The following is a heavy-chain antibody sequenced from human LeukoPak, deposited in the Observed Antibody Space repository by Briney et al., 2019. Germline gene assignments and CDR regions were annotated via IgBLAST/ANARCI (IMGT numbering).Heavy chain of an antibody. Sequence: ASVKVSCKASGYTFTSYGISWVRQAPGQGLEWMGWISAYNGNTNYAQKLQGRVTMTTDTSTSTAYMELRSLGSDDPAVYYCARVPLYAYNWFDPWGQGTLVTVSS. CDR2: ISAYNGNT. J-gene: IGHJ5*02. D-gene: IGHD3-16*01. V-gene: IGHV1-18*01. CDR3: ARVPLYAYNWFDP. CDR1: GYTFTSYG.